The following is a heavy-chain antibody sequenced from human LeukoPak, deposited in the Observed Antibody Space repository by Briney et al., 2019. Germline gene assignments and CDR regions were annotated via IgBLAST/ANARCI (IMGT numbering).Heavy chain of an antibody. CDR3: ARGRKLRYFDWFDSSSNWFDP. Sequence: ASVKVSCKASGYTFTGYYMHWVRQAPGQGLEWMGRMNPNSGNTGYAQKFQGRVTMTRNTSISTAYMELSSLRSEDTAVYYCARGRKLRYFDWFDSSSNWFDPWGQGTLVTVSS. J-gene: IGHJ5*02. V-gene: IGHV1-8*02. CDR2: MNPNSGNT. CDR1: GYTFTGYY. D-gene: IGHD3-9*01.